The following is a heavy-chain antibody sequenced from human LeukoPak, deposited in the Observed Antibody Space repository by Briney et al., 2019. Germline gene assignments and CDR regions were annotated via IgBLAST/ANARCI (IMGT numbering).Heavy chain of an antibody. J-gene: IGHJ4*02. V-gene: IGHV3-48*02. Sequence: GGSLRLSCAASGFTFSSYAMHWVRQAPGRGLEWISHISAGRSGKCYADSVKGRFAVSRDDARDSLYLQMNSLRDEDTALYYCARDRLYAFDYWGQGTLVTVSS. CDR3: ARDRLYAFDY. CDR2: ISAGRSGK. D-gene: IGHD2-8*01. CDR1: GFTFSSYA.